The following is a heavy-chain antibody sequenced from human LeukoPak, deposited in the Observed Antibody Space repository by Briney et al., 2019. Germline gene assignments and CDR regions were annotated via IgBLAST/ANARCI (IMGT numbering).Heavy chain of an antibody. Sequence: GGSLRLSCAASGFTFSGYWMHWVRQAPGKGLVWVPRVNSDGSSTSYADSVKGRFTISRDNAKNTVYLQMNSLRAEDTAVYYCARSMNSGSYPDYWGQGTLVTVSS. CDR3: ARSMNSGSYPDY. J-gene: IGHJ4*02. V-gene: IGHV3-74*01. CDR1: GFTFSGYW. CDR2: VNSDGSST. D-gene: IGHD1-26*01.